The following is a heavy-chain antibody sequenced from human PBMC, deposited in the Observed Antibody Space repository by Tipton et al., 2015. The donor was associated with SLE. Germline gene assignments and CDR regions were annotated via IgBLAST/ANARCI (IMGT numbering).Heavy chain of an antibody. CDR2: IGHSGST. CDR1: GGSISTYF. V-gene: IGHV4-59*01. CDR3: ARGYGDYSNWFDP. D-gene: IGHD4-17*01. Sequence: TLSLTCTISGGSISTYFWSWIRQPPGKGLEWIGYIGHSGSTNYNPSLNSRVTISVDTSKNQFSLKLSSVTAADTAVYYCARGYGDYSNWFDPWGQGTLVTVSS. J-gene: IGHJ5*02.